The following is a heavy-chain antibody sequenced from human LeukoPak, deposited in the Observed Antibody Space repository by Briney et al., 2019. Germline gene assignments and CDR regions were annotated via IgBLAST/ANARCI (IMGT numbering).Heavy chain of an antibody. V-gene: IGHV4-59*01. CDR3: ARSRSGYSYDHAAFEI. D-gene: IGHD5-18*01. CDR2: IYYRGST. J-gene: IGHJ3*02. Sequence: SETLSLTCTVSGDSISSYYWSWIRQPPGKGLEWIGYIYYRGSTTYNPSLRSRVTISVDTSRNQFSLKLYSVTAADTAVYYCARSRSGYSYDHAAFEIWGQGTMVTVSS. CDR1: GDSISSYY.